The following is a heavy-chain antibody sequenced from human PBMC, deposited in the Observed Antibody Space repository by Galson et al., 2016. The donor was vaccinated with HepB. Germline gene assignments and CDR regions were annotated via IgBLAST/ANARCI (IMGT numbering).Heavy chain of an antibody. CDR3: ARDEKWELPFLSCFQR. Sequence: SLRLSCAASEFSFSNYWMSWVRQAPGKGLEWVGNIKEDGSEKYYGDSVKGRFTISRDNAKNSPYLQMNSLRAEDTAVYFCARDEKWELPFLSCFQRWGQGTLVTVSS. J-gene: IGHJ1*01. D-gene: IGHD1-26*01. CDR2: IKEDGSEK. V-gene: IGHV3-7*01. CDR1: EFSFSNYW.